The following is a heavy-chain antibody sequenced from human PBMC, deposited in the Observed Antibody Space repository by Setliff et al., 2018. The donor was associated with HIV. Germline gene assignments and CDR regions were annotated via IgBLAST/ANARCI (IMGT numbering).Heavy chain of an antibody. CDR1: GGTFSGSA. CDR2: IIPVFGTA. Sequence: SVKVSCKASGGTFSGSAINWVRQAPGQGLEWMGRIIPVFGTANYAPKFPDRVTITADKSTSTAYLELSSLRSDDTAVYYCAKEVATTYYYRYMDVWGTG. J-gene: IGHJ6*03. V-gene: IGHV1-69*06. CDR3: AKEVATTYYYRYMDV. D-gene: IGHD5-12*01.